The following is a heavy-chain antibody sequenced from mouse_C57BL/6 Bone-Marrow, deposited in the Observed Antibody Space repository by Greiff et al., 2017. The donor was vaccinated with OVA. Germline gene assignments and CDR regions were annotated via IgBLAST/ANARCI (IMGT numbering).Heavy chain of an antibody. CDR2: ISSGGDYI. CDR3: TRDYDYDAMDY. D-gene: IGHD1-1*02. V-gene: IGHV5-9-1*02. Sequence: EVQVVESGEGLVKPGGSLKLSCAASGFTFSSYAMSWVRQTPEKRLEWVAYISSGGDYIYYADTVKGRFTISRDNARNTLYLQMSSLKSEDTAMYYCTRDYDYDAMDYWGQGTSVTVSS. CDR1: GFTFSSYA. J-gene: IGHJ4*01.